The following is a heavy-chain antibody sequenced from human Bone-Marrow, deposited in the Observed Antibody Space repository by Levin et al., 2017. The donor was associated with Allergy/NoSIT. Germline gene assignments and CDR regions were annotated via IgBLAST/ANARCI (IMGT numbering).Heavy chain of an antibody. Sequence: GESLKISCAASGFTFSGFGMHWVRQAPGKGLEWVALISYDGSNKYYADSVQGRFTISRDNSRNTLYLQMNSLRPDDTAVYYCAKDPTNLYGSGPYYIFWGQGTLVTVSS. CDR3: AKDPTNLYGSGPYYIF. D-gene: IGHD3-10*01. V-gene: IGHV3-30*18. CDR2: ISYDGSNK. CDR1: GFTFSGFG. J-gene: IGHJ4*02.